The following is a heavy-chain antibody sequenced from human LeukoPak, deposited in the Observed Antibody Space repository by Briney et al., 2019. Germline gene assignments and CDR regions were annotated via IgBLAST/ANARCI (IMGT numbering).Heavy chain of an antibody. V-gene: IGHV3-30*02. CDR2: IRYDGSNK. J-gene: IGHJ4*02. D-gene: IGHD6-19*01. CDR1: GFTFSSYG. CDR3: AKTLAVAGTENYFDY. Sequence: GGSLRLSFAASGFTFSSYGMHWVRQAPGKGLEWVAFIRYDGSNKYYADSVKGRFTISRDNSKNTLYLQMNSLRAEDTAVYYCAKTLAVAGTENYFDYWGQGTLVTVSS.